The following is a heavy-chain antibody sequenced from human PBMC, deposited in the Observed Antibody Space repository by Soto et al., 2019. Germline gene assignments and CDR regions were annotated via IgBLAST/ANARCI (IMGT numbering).Heavy chain of an antibody. CDR2: MNPNSGNA. J-gene: IGHJ6*02. CDR1: GYTFTSYD. V-gene: IGHV1-8*01. Sequence: QVQLVQSGAEVKKPGASVKVSCKASGYTFTSYDMNWVRQATGQGLELMGWMNPNSGNAGYAQKFQGRITMTRNTSISTAYMELSSLRPGGTAGYECASNCWWGDGMVVWGQGPKVTVPS. D-gene: IGHD2-8*02. CDR3: ASNCWWGDGMVV.